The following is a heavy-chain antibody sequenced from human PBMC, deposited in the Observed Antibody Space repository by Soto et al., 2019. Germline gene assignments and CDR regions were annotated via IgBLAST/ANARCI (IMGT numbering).Heavy chain of an antibody. Sequence: GSLRLSCAASGFTFSSYGMHWVRQAPGKGLEWVSYISSSSSTIFYTDSVKGRFTVSRDNAKNSLYLEMNSLRSEDTAFYYCAKDHDEDFGYDLDYFNSWGQGTLVPVSS. CDR3: AKDHDEDFGYDLDYFNS. CDR1: GFTFSSYG. D-gene: IGHD5-12*01. V-gene: IGHV3-48*01. CDR2: ISSSSSTI. J-gene: IGHJ1*01.